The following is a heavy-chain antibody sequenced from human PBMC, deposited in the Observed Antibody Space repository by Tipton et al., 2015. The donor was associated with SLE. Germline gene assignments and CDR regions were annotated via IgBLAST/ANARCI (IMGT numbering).Heavy chain of an antibody. V-gene: IGHV4-59*12. Sequence: TLSLTCTVSGGSISSYYWSWIRQPPGKGLGWIGYIYYSGNTNYNPSLKSRVTISVDTSKNQFSLKLGSVTAADTAVYYCARSRGPGDATTAYYYYYGMDVWGQGTTVTVSS. D-gene: IGHD1-1*01. CDR2: IYYSGNT. CDR1: GGSISSYY. J-gene: IGHJ6*02. CDR3: ARSRGPGDATTAYYYYYGMDV.